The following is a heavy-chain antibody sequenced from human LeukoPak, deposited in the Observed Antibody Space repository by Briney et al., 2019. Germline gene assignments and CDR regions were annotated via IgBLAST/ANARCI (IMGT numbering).Heavy chain of an antibody. V-gene: IGHV1-2*02. Sequence: ASVKVSCKASGYTFTSYGISWVRQAPGQGLEWMGWINPNSGGTNYAQKFQGRVTMTRDTSISTAYMELSRLRSDDTAVYYCARPRKGQWLVLDWGQGTLVTVSS. D-gene: IGHD6-19*01. J-gene: IGHJ4*02. CDR2: INPNSGGT. CDR3: ARPRKGQWLVLD. CDR1: GYTFTSYG.